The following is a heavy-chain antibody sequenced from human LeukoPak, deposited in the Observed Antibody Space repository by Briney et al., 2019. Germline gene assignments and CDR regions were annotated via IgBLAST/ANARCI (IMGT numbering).Heavy chain of an antibody. CDR3: ARDRGYYFDH. V-gene: IGHV3-48*01. Sequence: GGSLRLSCAASGFSFSTYSMNWVRQAPGKGLEWVSFISSSSSTIYYADSVEGRFTISRDNAKNSLYLQMNSLRAEDTAVYYCARDRGYYFDHWAQGTLVTVSS. CDR2: ISSSSSTI. CDR1: GFSFSTYS. J-gene: IGHJ4*02. D-gene: IGHD3-3*01.